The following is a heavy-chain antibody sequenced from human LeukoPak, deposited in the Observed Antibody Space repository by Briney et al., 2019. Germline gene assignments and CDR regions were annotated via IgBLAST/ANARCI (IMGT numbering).Heavy chain of an antibody. D-gene: IGHD2-15*01. CDR3: ARQTHYTPAFDY. Sequence: SGTLSLTCAVSGGSISSSNWWSWVRQPPGKGLEWIGEIYHGGSTNFNPSLKSRVTMSVDKSKNQFSLNLSSVTAADTAVYYCARQTHYTPAFDYWGQGTLVTVSS. V-gene: IGHV4-4*02. J-gene: IGHJ4*02. CDR1: GGSISSSNW. CDR2: IYHGGST.